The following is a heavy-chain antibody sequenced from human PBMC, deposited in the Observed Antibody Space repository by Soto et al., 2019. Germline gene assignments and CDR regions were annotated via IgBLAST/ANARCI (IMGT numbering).Heavy chain of an antibody. Sequence: PSETLSLTCAVSGGSISSSNWWSWVRQPPGKGLEWIGEIYHSGSTNYNPSLKSRVTISVDKSKNQFSLKLSSVTAADTAVYYCARGKNVLRYFDSSSGMDVCGQGTTVTVSS. J-gene: IGHJ6*02. CDR1: GGSISSSNW. CDR2: IYHSGST. CDR3: ARGKNVLRYFDSSSGMDV. V-gene: IGHV4-4*02. D-gene: IGHD3-9*01.